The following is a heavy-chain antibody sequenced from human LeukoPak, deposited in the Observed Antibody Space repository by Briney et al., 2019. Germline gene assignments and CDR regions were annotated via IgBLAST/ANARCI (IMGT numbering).Heavy chain of an antibody. J-gene: IGHJ5*02. V-gene: IGHV4-61*02. CDR3: ARDCSGGNCYSPSWWFDP. CDR1: GGSISSGSYY. D-gene: IGHD2-15*01. Sequence: SQTLSLTCTVSGGSISSGSYYWSWIRQPAGKGLEWIGRIYTSGSTNYNPSLKSRVTMSVDTSKNQFSLKLSSVTAADTAVYYCARDCSGGNCYSPSWWFDPWGQGTLVTVSS. CDR2: IYTSGST.